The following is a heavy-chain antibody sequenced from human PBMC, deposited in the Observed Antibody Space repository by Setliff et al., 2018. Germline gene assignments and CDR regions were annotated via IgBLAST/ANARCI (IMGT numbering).Heavy chain of an antibody. J-gene: IGHJ4*02. D-gene: IGHD1-26*01. CDR3: ARVSRTIVAARGFDY. Sequence: PSETLSLTCAVSGYFISSGYYWGWIRQPPGKGLEWIGSIYHSGSTYYNPSLKSRVTISVDTSKNQFSLKLTSVTAADTAVYYCARVSRTIVAARGFDYWGQGTLVTVSS. V-gene: IGHV4-38-2*01. CDR2: IYHSGST. CDR1: GYFISSGYY.